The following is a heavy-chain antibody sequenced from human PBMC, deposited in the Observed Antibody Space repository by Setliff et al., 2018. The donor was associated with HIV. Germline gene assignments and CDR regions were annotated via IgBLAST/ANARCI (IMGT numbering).Heavy chain of an antibody. D-gene: IGHD3-10*01. J-gene: IGHJ5*02. CDR3: AGGTGSYPKPFDP. CDR1: GFSFSDYE. CDR2: ISSSGNTI. Sequence: SGGSLRLSCVGSGFSFSDYEMNWVRQAPGKGLEWLSFISSSGNTIYYADSVRGRFTISRDTSKNTLYLQMNSLRVEDTGVYYCAGGTGSYPKPFDPWGQGTLVTVSS. V-gene: IGHV3-48*03.